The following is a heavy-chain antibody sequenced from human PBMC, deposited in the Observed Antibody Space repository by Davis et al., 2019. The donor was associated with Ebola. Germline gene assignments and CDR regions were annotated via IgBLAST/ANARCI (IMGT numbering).Heavy chain of an antibody. J-gene: IGHJ4*02. Sequence: ASVKVSCKASGYAFTLYGISWVRQAPGQGLEWMGWINTDKNYRSYGQRLQGRLTMTTDTSTSTVYMELSSLTSDDTAVYYCGRGDYGDHREPFDHWGQGTLVTVSS. V-gene: IGHV1-18*04. D-gene: IGHD4-17*01. CDR3: GRGDYGDHREPFDH. CDR1: GYAFTLYG. CDR2: INTDKNYR.